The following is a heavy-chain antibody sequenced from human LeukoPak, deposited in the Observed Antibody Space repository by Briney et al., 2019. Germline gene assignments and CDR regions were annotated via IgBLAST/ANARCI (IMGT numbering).Heavy chain of an antibody. CDR1: GFTFSSYT. J-gene: IGHJ6*02. Sequence: GGSLRLSCAASGFTFSSYTMNWVRQAPGKGLEWVSSISSSSSYIYYADSVKGRFTISRDNAKNSLYLQMNSLRAEDTAVYYCARRSNGYGMDVWGQGTTVTVSS. CDR3: ARRSNGYGMDV. V-gene: IGHV3-21*01. CDR2: ISSSSSYI. D-gene: IGHD2-8*01.